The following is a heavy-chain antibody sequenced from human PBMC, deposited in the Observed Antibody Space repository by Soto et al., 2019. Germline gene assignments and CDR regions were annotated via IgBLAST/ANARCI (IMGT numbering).Heavy chain of an antibody. V-gene: IGHV1-24*01. CDR1: GYTLTELS. D-gene: IGHD5-12*01. CDR3: ETATEMATIKYYFDY. CDR2: FDPEDGET. Sequence: ASVKVSCKVSGYTLTELSMHWVRQAPGKGLEWMGGFDPEDGETIYAQKFQGRVTMTEDTSTDTAYMELSSLRSEDTAVYYCETATEMATIKYYFDYWGQGTLVTVSS. J-gene: IGHJ4*02.